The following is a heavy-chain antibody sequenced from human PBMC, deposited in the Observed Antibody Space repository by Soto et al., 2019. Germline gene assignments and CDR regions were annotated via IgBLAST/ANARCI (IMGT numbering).Heavy chain of an antibody. CDR3: ASSEEYSSFPGMDV. CDR2: IYYSGST. Sequence: QVQLQESGPGLVKPSETLSLTCTVSGGSVSSGSYYWSWIRQPPGKGLEWIGYIYYSGSTNYNPSPKSPVTISGDTSKNQFSLKLRSVTAADTAVYYCASSEEYSSFPGMDVWGQGTTVTVSS. D-gene: IGHD6-6*01. CDR1: GGSVSSGSYY. J-gene: IGHJ6*02. V-gene: IGHV4-61*01.